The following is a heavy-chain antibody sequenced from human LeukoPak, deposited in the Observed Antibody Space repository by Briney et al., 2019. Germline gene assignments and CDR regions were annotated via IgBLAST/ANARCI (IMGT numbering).Heavy chain of an antibody. CDR2: TNPNSGGT. Sequence: ASVKVSCKASGYTFTGYYMHWVRQAPGQGLEWMGWTNPNSGGTSYAQKFQGRVTMTRDTSISTAYMELSRLRSDDTAVYYCARTHYYGTGSYYPDAFDIWGQGTMVTVSS. J-gene: IGHJ3*02. CDR3: ARTHYYGTGSYYPDAFDI. CDR1: GYTFTGYY. D-gene: IGHD3-10*01. V-gene: IGHV1-2*02.